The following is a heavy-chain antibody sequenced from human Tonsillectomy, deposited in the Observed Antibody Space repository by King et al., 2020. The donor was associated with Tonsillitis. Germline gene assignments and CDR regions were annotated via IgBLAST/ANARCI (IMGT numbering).Heavy chain of an antibody. D-gene: IGHD3-16*01. CDR3: AREGTTGGIDY. CDR1: GYTFTSYY. J-gene: IGHJ4*02. CDR2: INPSGGST. Sequence: VQLVQSGAEVKKPGASVKVPCKASGYTFTSYYMHWVRQAPGQGLEWMGIINPSGGSTSYAQKFQGRVTMTRDTSTSTVYMELSSLRSEDTAVYYCAREGTTGGIDYWGQGTLVTVSS. V-gene: IGHV1-46*03.